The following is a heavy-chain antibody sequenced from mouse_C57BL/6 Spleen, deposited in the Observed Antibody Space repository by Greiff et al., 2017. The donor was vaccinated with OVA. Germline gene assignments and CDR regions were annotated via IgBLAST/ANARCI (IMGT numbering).Heavy chain of an antibody. V-gene: IGHV1-82*01. CDR3: ARSRRPDPYAMDY. CDR2: IYPGDGDT. CDR1: GYAFSSSW. Sequence: QVQLKQSGPELVKPGASVKISCKASGYAFSSSWMNWVKQRPGKGLEWIGRIYPGDGDTNYNGKFKGKATLTADKSSSTAYMQLSSLTSEDSAVYFCARSRRPDPYAMDYWGQGTSVTVSS. J-gene: IGHJ4*01.